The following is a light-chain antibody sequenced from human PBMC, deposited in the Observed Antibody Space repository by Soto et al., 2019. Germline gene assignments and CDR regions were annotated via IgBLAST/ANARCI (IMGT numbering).Light chain of an antibody. J-gene: IGKJ3*01. CDR1: QSVSID. CDR3: QQRSNWTFT. V-gene: IGKV3-11*01. Sequence: EIVLTQSPATLSLSPGEGATLSCWASQSVSIDLGWYQQKPGQDPRLLIYDASNRATGIPARFSGSGSGTDFTLTISSLEPEDFAVYSCQQRSNWTFTFGPGTRGDIK. CDR2: DAS.